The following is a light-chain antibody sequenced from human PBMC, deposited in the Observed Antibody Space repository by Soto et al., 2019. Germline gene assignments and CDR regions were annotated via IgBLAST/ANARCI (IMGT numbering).Light chain of an antibody. V-gene: IGKV3-20*01. J-gene: IGKJ1*01. CDR1: QSVSSSF. Sequence: EIVLTQSPGTLSLSPGERATLSCRASQSVSSSFLAWYQQKPGQAPRLLIFSASNRATGIPDRFSGSGSGTDFTLTISRLEPEDSAVYYCPQYGSSPRTFDQGTKVEIK. CDR3: PQYGSSPRT. CDR2: SAS.